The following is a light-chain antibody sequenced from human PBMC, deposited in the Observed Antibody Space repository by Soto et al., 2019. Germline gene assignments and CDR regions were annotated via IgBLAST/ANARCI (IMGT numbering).Light chain of an antibody. Sequence: QSVLTQPASVSGSPGQSITISCTGTSSDVGGYNYVSWYQHHPGKAPKLMIYDVTNRPSGVSHRFSGSKSGNSASLTISGLQAEDAADYYCSSYTGSSPSYVFGAGTKVTVL. V-gene: IGLV2-14*03. J-gene: IGLJ1*01. CDR2: DVT. CDR1: SSDVGGYNY. CDR3: SSYTGSSPSYV.